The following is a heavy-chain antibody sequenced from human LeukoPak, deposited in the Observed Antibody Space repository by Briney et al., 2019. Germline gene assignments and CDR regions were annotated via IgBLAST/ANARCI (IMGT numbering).Heavy chain of an antibody. CDR3: VRVTTMIRGVMITLGY. CDR2: INPNSGAT. CDR1: GYTFSGYY. D-gene: IGHD3-10*01. J-gene: IGHJ4*02. V-gene: IGHV1-2*02. Sequence: ASVKVSCKASGYTFSGYYMHWVRQAPGQGLEWMGWINPNSGATNYTQKFQGRVTMTRDTSINTAYMELSRLTSDDTAVYYCVRVTTMIRGVMITLGYWGQGTLVTVSS.